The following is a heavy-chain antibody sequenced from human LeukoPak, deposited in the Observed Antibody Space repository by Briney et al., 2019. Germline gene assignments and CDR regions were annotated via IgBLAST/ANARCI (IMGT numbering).Heavy chain of an antibody. D-gene: IGHD2-2*02. V-gene: IGHV4-34*01. Sequence: SETLSLTCAVYGGSFSGYYWSWIRQPPGKGLEWIGEINHSGSTNYNPSLKGRVTISVDTSKNQFSLKLSSVTAADTAVYYCARERCSSTSCYRYYYYGMDVWGKGTTVTVSS. CDR1: GGSFSGYY. CDR3: ARERCSSTSCYRYYYYGMDV. CDR2: INHSGST. J-gene: IGHJ6*04.